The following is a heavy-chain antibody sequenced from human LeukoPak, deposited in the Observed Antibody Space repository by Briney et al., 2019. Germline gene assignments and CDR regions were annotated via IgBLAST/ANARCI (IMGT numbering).Heavy chain of an antibody. D-gene: IGHD4-17*01. J-gene: IGHJ6*03. CDR3: AREGTYGDYGIYYYYMDV. V-gene: IGHV3-21*01. CDR1: GFTFSSYS. CDR2: XXXSSSYI. Sequence: PGGSLRLSCAASGFTFSSYSMNWVRQAPGKGLEWXXXXXXSSSYIYYADSVKGRFTISRDNAKNSLYLQMNSLRAEDTAVYYCAREGTYGDYGIYYYYMDVWGKGTTVTVSS.